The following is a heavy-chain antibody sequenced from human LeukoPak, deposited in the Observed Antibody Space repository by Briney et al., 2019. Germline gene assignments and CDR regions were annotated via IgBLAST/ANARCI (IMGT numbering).Heavy chain of an antibody. CDR3: AKVPPHIGYCSGGSCFGAFDI. D-gene: IGHD2-15*01. Sequence: GGSLRLSCTVSGFTVSSNSMSWVRQAPGKGLEWVSFIYSDNTHYSDSVKGRFTISRDNSKNTLYLQMNSLRAEDTAVYYCAKVPPHIGYCSGGSCFGAFDIWGQGTMVTVSS. V-gene: IGHV3-53*01. J-gene: IGHJ3*02. CDR1: GFTVSSNS. CDR2: IYSDNT.